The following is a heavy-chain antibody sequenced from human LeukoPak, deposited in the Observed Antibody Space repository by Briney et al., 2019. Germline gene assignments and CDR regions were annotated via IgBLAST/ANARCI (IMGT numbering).Heavy chain of an antibody. D-gene: IGHD5-18*01. CDR2: VYMGGTK. V-gene: IGHV3-66*01. Sequence: GGAVRLSCAASGFTVSTNYMNWVRQAPGKGLEWVSVVYMGGTKYYADSVKGRFTISRDSTKNTIYLQMNNLRAEDTAVYYCARGLLRDGYTYTYSFDYWGQGALVTVSS. CDR1: GFTVSTNY. CDR3: ARGLLRDGYTYTYSFDY. J-gene: IGHJ4*02.